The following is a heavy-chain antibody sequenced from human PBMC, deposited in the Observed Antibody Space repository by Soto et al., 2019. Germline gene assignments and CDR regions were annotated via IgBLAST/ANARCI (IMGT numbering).Heavy chain of an antibody. CDR3: AIDLIVVATPPYYFDY. J-gene: IGHJ4*02. D-gene: IGHD1-26*01. CDR2: ISAYNGNT. Sequence: QVQLVQSGAEVKKPGASVKVSCKASGYTFTSYGISWVRQAPGQGLEWMGWISAYNGNTNYAQKLRGRVTMTTDTTTSTAYKELRSLRADDTAVYYCAIDLIVVATPPYYFDYWGQGTLVTVSS. V-gene: IGHV1-18*01. CDR1: GYTFTSYG.